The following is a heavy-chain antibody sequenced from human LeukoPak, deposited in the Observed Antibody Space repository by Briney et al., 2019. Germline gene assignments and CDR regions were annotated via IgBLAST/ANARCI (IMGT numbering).Heavy chain of an antibody. Sequence: PGGSLRLSCAASGFTFDDYAMHWVRQAPGKGLEWVSGISWNSGSIGYADSVKGRFTISRDNAKNSLYLQMNSLRAEVTALYYCAKDIGGGMVRGAAGDYYGMDVWGQGTTVTVSS. D-gene: IGHD3-10*01. CDR1: GFTFDDYA. CDR2: ISWNSGSI. V-gene: IGHV3-9*01. CDR3: AKDIGGGMVRGAAGDYYGMDV. J-gene: IGHJ6*02.